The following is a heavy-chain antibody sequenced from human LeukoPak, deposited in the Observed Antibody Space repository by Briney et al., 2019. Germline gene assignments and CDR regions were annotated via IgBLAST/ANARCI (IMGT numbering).Heavy chain of an antibody. D-gene: IGHD3-10*01. J-gene: IGHJ1*01. CDR2: ISGDGSRT. CDR1: GFTFSNYW. Sequence: GGSLRLSCAASGFTFSNYWIHWVRQAPGKGLVWVSRISGDGSRTSYADSVKGRFTISTDNAKNTLYLQMNSLRAEDTAIFYCARGWDGSGSFVYWGQSPLVTVSS. V-gene: IGHV3-74*01. CDR3: ARGWDGSGSFVY.